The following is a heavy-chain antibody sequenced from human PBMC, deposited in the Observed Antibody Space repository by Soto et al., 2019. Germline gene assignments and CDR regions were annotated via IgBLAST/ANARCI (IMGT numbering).Heavy chain of an antibody. Sequence: EVQLLESGGGLVQPGGSLTLSCAASGFTFSDYTMSWVRQAPGKVLECISVILADYNTYYTDSVRGRFTISRDNSKNTLYLEMNILRADDTAVYYSAKRTNGYFGYWGQGALVTVSS. CDR1: GFTFSDYT. V-gene: IGHV3-23*03. CDR2: ILADYNT. J-gene: IGHJ4*02. D-gene: IGHD2-8*01. CDR3: AKRTNGYFGY.